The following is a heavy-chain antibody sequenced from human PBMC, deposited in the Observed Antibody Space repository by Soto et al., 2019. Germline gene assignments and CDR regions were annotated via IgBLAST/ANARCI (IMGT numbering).Heavy chain of an antibody. CDR3: ARELYYIFDY. V-gene: IGHV3-23*01. Sequence: EVQLLESGGGLVQPGGSLRLSCAASGFTFSSFAMNWVRQAPGKGLEWVSAISKDGGSTYYADSVKGRFAISRDNSKNTLYLQVNSLRAADTALYSCARELYYIFDYWGQGTLVTVSS. D-gene: IGHD3-10*01. CDR2: ISKDGGST. CDR1: GFTFSSFA. J-gene: IGHJ4*02.